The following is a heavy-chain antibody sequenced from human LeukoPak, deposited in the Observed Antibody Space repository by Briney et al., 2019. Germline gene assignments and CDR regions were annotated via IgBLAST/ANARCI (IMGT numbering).Heavy chain of an antibody. CDR3: ARGGHRNLDY. V-gene: IGHV3-7*05. J-gene: IGHJ4*02. CDR1: GFTFSDYS. Sequence: GGSLRLSCAASGFTFSDYSMTWVGQAPGKGVEWVAAINDGGSEKYYVDSVKGRFTISRDNAGNSVHLQMNSLRAEDTAVYYCARGGHRNLDYWGQGALVTVSS. CDR2: INDGGSEK.